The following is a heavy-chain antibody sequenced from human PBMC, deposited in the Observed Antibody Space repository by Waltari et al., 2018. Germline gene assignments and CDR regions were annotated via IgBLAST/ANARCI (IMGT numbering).Heavy chain of an antibody. CDR1: GYTFTSYD. CDR3: ARGPYYDYVWGSYRNGAPFDY. J-gene: IGHJ4*02. Sequence: QVQLVQSGAEVKKPGASVKVSCKASGYTFTSYDINWVRQATGKGLEGMGWMNPNSGNTGYAQKFQGRVTMTRNTSISTAYMELSSLRSEDTAVYYCARGPYYDYVWGSYRNGAPFDYWGQGTLVTVSS. D-gene: IGHD3-16*02. V-gene: IGHV1-8*01. CDR2: MNPNSGNT.